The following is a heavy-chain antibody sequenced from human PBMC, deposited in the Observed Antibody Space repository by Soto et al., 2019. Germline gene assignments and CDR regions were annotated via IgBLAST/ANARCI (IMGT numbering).Heavy chain of an antibody. J-gene: IGHJ5*02. D-gene: IGHD5-18*01. Sequence: ASVKVSCKASGYTFTSYAMHWVRQAPGQRLEWMGWINAGNGNTKYSQKFQGRVTITRDTSASTAYMELSSLRSEDTAVYYCAGYYTAMVTEENWFDPWGQGTLVTVCS. CDR3: AGYYTAMVTEENWFDP. V-gene: IGHV1-3*01. CDR2: INAGNGNT. CDR1: GYTFTSYA.